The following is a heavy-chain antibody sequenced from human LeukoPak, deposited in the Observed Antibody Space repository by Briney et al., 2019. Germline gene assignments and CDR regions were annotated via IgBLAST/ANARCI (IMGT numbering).Heavy chain of an antibody. D-gene: IGHD3-22*01. V-gene: IGHV3-23*01. Sequence: GGSLRLSCPVSGFTFSSYAMSWVRQAPGRGLEWVSVISTSGESAYYADSVKGRFTISRDNSKNTLYLQMNSLRVEDTAVFYCARHASVIGQYFDLWGRGTLATVSS. CDR1: GFTFSSYA. CDR3: ARHASVIGQYFDL. J-gene: IGHJ2*01. CDR2: ISTSGESA.